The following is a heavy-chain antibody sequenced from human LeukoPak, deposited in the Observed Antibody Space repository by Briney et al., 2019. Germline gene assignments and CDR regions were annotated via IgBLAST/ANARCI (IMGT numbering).Heavy chain of an antibody. Sequence: SETLSLTCTVSGGSISSSSYYWGWIRQPPGKGLEWIGSIYYSGSTYYNPSLKSRVTISVDTSKNQFSLKLSSVTAADTAVYYCARRRRYCSSTSCYNWFDPWGQETLVTVSS. CDR2: IYYSGST. CDR3: ARRRRYCSSTSCYNWFDP. CDR1: GGSISSSSYY. J-gene: IGHJ5*02. D-gene: IGHD2-2*01. V-gene: IGHV4-39*01.